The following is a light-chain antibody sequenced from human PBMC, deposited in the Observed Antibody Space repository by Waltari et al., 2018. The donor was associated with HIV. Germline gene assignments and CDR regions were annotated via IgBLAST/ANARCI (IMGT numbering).Light chain of an antibody. Sequence: QSSLTQPASLSGSPGQSITISCTGTTSDVGGDNYDSWYQQHPGKAPKLLIYEVTNRPAGVSNRVSGSKADSTASLTISGLQAEDEAEYDCSSSTTTSPRGLFGTGTKVTVL. CDR1: TSDVGGDNY. CDR3: SSSTTTSPRGL. CDR2: EVT. J-gene: IGLJ1*01. V-gene: IGLV2-14*03.